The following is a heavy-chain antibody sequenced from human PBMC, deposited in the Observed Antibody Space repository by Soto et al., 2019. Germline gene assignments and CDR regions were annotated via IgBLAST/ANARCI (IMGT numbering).Heavy chain of an antibody. J-gene: IGHJ3*02. CDR1: RFTFSYYA. D-gene: IGHD1-26*01. V-gene: IGHV3-30*07. CDR2: ILSDGSKQ. CDR3: ARVMEVGGPGAFDI. Sequence: GGSLRLSCAASRFTFSYYAMHWIRQAPGKGLEWMAVILSDGSKQYYAESVKGRLTISRDNSKSTLYLEMNSLRVEDTAVYYCARVMEVGGPGAFDIWGQGTMVTVSS.